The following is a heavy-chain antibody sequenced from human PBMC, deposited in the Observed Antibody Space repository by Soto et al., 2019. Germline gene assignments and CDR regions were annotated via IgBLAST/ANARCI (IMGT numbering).Heavy chain of an antibody. Sequence: GGSLRLSCVASGFNFGSYGMYWVRQAPGKRLEWVSSISAVSTYIYYGDSVKGRFTISRDNAKNSMFLQMDSLTVEDTAVYYCARAANIKVAGTKNYYFDSWGQGIPVTVSS. CDR3: ARAANIKVAGTKNYYFDS. V-gene: IGHV3-21*01. D-gene: IGHD6-19*01. CDR2: ISAVSTYI. CDR1: GFNFGSYG. J-gene: IGHJ4*02.